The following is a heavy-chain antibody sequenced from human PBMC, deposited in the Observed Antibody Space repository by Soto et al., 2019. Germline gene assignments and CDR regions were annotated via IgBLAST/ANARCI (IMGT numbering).Heavy chain of an antibody. CDR2: LSYEGSEE. Sequence: GGSLRLSCAASGFNFGVFGMHWVRQAPGKGLEWLSVLSYEGSEEYYADSVRGRFTISRDNSKNTMFLQMDSLRVDDTGVYYCALTRRSSLLEVAGPGFEYWGQGTLVTVSS. J-gene: IGHJ4*02. D-gene: IGHD6-19*01. CDR1: GFNFGVFG. V-gene: IGHV3-30*03. CDR3: ALTRRSSLLEVAGPGFEY.